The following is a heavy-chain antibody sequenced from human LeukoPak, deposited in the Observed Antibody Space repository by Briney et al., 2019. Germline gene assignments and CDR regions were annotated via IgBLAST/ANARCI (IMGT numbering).Heavy chain of an antibody. Sequence: GGSLRLSCAASGFTFSSYGISWVRQAPGKGLEWASHINAGGSSTYYTGSVKGRFTISRDNSKNTVYLQMNSLRAEDTALYYCAKIVWNTYVYFDYWGQGTTVTVSS. D-gene: IGHD3-16*01. CDR3: AKIVWNTYVYFDY. V-gene: IGHV3-23*01. J-gene: IGHJ4*03. CDR2: INAGGSST. CDR1: GFTFSSYG.